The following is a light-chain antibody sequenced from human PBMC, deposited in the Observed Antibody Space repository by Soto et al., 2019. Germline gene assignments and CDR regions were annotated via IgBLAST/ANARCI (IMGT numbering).Light chain of an antibody. J-gene: IGKJ2*01. Sequence: DVVMTQSPLSLPVTLGQPASISCRSSQSLVHSDGNTYLSWFQQRPGQSPRRLIYKVSKRDSGVSDRFSGSGSGTDFPLKISRVEAEDVGIYYCMQGTHSYTFGQGTRLDIK. CDR1: QSLVHSDGNTY. CDR3: MQGTHSYT. V-gene: IGKV2-30*02. CDR2: KVS.